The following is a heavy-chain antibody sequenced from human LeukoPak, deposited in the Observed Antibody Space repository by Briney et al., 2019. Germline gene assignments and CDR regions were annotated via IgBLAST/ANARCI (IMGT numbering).Heavy chain of an antibody. CDR2: ISSSGSTI. Sequence: PGGSLRLSCAASGFTFSSYEMNWVRQAPGKWLEWVSYISSSGSTIKYRDSVKGRFTISRDNAKNSLYLQMNSLRAEDTAVYYRARDSLRPFDYWGQGTLVTVSS. D-gene: IGHD3-16*01. CDR1: GFTFSSYE. V-gene: IGHV3-48*03. J-gene: IGHJ4*02. CDR3: ARDSLRPFDY.